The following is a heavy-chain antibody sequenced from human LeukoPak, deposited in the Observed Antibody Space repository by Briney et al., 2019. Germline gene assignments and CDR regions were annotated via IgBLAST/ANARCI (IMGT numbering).Heavy chain of an antibody. CDR2: IKRDGSVK. J-gene: IGHJ4*02. Sequence: GGSLRLSCAASGFTFSSYWMNWVRQAPGKGLEWVANIKRDGSVKNYLDSVKGRFTISRDNAKNSLYLQMNSLRAEDTAVYYCARIDSSGYTFDSWGQGTLVTVSS. D-gene: IGHD3-22*01. CDR1: GFTFSSYW. V-gene: IGHV3-7*01. CDR3: ARIDSSGYTFDS.